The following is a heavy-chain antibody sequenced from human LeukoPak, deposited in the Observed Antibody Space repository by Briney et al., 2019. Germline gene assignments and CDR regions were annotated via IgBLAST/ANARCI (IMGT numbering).Heavy chain of an antibody. CDR3: ARVGFSGYESWFDP. CDR1: GFTFDDDG. CDR2: INWNGGST. J-gene: IGHJ5*02. V-gene: IGHV3-20*01. Sequence: RAGGSLRLSCSASGFTFDDDGMNWVREGPRQGLEWVSGINWNGGSTGYAESVKGRFTISRDNANNSLYLQMKSLRAEDTTLYHCARVGFSGYESWFDPWGEGTLVTVS. D-gene: IGHD5-12*01.